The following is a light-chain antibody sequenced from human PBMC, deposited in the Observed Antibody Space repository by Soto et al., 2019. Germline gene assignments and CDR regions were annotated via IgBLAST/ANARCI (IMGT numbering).Light chain of an antibody. CDR2: AAS. CDR3: QQSFSIPFT. CDR1: QSISSY. J-gene: IGKJ3*01. Sequence: DIQMTQSPSSLSASVGDRVTITCRASQSISSYLNWYQQKPGKAPKLLIYAASSLQSGVPSRFSAFRSGTDFTLTIINLQPEDFATYYCQQSFSIPFTFGPGTKVDIK. V-gene: IGKV1-39*01.